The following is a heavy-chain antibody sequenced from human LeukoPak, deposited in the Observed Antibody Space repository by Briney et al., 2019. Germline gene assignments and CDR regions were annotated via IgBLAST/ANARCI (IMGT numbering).Heavy chain of an antibody. CDR3: ARDLATSPGPFYYYYYGMDV. J-gene: IGHJ6*02. D-gene: IGHD5-12*01. Sequence: GGSLRLSCAASGFTFSSYALSWVRQAPGKGLEWVSGITDSGTGTYYADSVKGRFTISRDNAKNSLYLQMNSLRAEDTAVYYCARDLATSPGPFYYYYYGMDVWGQGTTVTVSS. CDR1: GFTFSSYA. CDR2: ITDSGTGT. V-gene: IGHV3-23*01.